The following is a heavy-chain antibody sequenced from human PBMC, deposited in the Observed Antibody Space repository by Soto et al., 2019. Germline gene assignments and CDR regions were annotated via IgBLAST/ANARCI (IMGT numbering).Heavy chain of an antibody. CDR3: ARDVGGSVVPHWFDP. CDR1: GHSISADY. V-gene: IGHV4-4*07. D-gene: IGHD3-22*01. Sequence: QVQLQESGPGLVKASETLSLSCTVSGHSISADYWSWIRQPAGKRLEWIGRVDASGNTNYNPSLKSRVTMSVETSKNQFFLKVRSVNAADTAMYFCARDVGGSVVPHWFDPWGQGALVTVSS. J-gene: IGHJ5*02. CDR2: VDASGNT.